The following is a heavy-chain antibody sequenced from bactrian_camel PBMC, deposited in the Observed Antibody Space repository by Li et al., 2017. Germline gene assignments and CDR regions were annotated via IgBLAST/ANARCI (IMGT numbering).Heavy chain of an antibody. Sequence: HVQLVESGGGSVQAGGSLRLSCAASGYTYGYCMGWFRQAPGKEREGVARIWSGGGSPYYTDSVKGRFTISQDNAKNTLYLQMNSLKPEDTAMYYCAAVRYGGSWYPLCRARSADFGYWGQGTQVTVS. J-gene: IGHJ6*01. D-gene: IGHD6*01. CDR1: GYTYGYC. V-gene: IGHV3S63*01. CDR2: IWSGGGSP. CDR3: AAVRYGGSWYPLCRARSADFGY.